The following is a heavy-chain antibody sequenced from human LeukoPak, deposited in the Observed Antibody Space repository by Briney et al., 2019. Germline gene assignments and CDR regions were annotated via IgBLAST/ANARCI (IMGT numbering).Heavy chain of an antibody. CDR3: ARDGALQLWFARVGGSIDY. J-gene: IGHJ4*02. CDR1: GGSISSSSYY. Sequence: PSETLSLTCTVSGGSISSSSYYWGWIRQPPGKGLEWIGSIYYSGSTYYNPSLKSRVTISVDTSKNRFSLKLSSVTAADTAVYYCARDGALQLWFARVGGSIDYWGQGTLVTVSS. D-gene: IGHD5-18*01. CDR2: IYYSGST. V-gene: IGHV4-39*07.